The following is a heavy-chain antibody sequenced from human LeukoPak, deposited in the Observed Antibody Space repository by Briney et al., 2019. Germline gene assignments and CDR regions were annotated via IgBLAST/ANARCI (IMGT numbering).Heavy chain of an antibody. D-gene: IGHD5-24*01. CDR1: GGSFSGYY. CDR2: INHSGST. CDR3: ARERRWLQTLDYYYYGMDV. J-gene: IGHJ6*02. Sequence: SETLSLTCAVYGGSFSGYYWSWIRQPPGRGLEWIGEINHSGSTNYNPSLKSRVTISVDTSKNQFSLKLSSVTAADTAVYYCARERRWLQTLDYYYYGMDVWGQGTTVTAFS. V-gene: IGHV4-34*01.